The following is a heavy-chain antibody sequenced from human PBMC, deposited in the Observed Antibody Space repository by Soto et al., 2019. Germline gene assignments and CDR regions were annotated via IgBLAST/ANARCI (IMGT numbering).Heavy chain of an antibody. CDR2: MSTNSGAT. V-gene: IGHV1-8*01. CDR3: ARGVDAGVDV. Sequence: QVQLVQSGAEVTKPGASVKVSCKASGYTFTSYDINWVRQATGQGLEWMGWMSTNSGATGYAQKFQGRVTMTRDTSRSTAYMELSNLRSEDTAIYYCARGVDAGVDVWGQGSTVTVS. D-gene: IGHD1-1*01. CDR1: GYTFTSYD. J-gene: IGHJ6*02.